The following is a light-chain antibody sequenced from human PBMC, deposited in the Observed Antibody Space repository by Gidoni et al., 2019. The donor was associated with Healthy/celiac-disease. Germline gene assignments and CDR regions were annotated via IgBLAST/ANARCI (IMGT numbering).Light chain of an antibody. CDR2: DAS. Sequence: EIVLTQSPATLSLSPGEIATLYCRASQSVSSYLAWYQQKPGQAPRLLIYDASNRAPGIPARFSGSGSGTDFTLTISSLEAEDVAVYYCQQRSNWPLTFGGGTKVEIK. V-gene: IGKV3-11*01. CDR3: QQRSNWPLT. J-gene: IGKJ4*01. CDR1: QSVSSY.